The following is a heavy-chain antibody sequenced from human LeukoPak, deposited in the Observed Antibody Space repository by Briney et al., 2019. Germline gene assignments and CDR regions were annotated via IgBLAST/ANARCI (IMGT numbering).Heavy chain of an antibody. D-gene: IGHD3-10*01. CDR1: GGSISSSSYY. J-gene: IGHJ4*02. Sequence: SETLSLTCTVSGGSISSSSYYWGWIRQPPGKGLEWIGSIYYSRSTYYNPSLKSRVTISLDTSKNQFSLKLSSVTAADTAVYYCEGQGSGSYRFDYWGQGTLVTVSS. CDR3: EGQGSGSYRFDY. V-gene: IGHV4-39*07. CDR2: IYYSRST.